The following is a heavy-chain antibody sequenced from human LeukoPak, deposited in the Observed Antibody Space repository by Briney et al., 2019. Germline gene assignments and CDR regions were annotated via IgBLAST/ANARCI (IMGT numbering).Heavy chain of an antibody. D-gene: IGHD3-10*01. Sequence: SETLSLTCTVSGYSISSGYYWGWIRPPPGKGLEWIGSIYHSGSTYYNPSLKSRVTISVDTSKNQFSLKLSSVTAADTAVYYCARAYYYYGSGSYPAQHFDYWGQGTLVTVSS. CDR3: ARAYYYYGSGSYPAQHFDY. CDR1: GYSISSGYY. J-gene: IGHJ4*02. V-gene: IGHV4-38-2*02. CDR2: IYHSGST.